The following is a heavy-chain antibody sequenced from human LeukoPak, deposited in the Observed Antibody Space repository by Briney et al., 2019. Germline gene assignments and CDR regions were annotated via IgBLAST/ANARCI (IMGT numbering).Heavy chain of an antibody. CDR3: ARAIGYDFWSGRDWFDP. Sequence: PSETLSLTCTVSGGSISSHYWSWIRRPPGKGLEWIGYIYYSGSTNYNPSLKSRVTISVDTSKNQFSLKLSSVTAADTAVYYCARAIGYDFWSGRDWFDPWGQGTLVTVSS. D-gene: IGHD3-3*01. V-gene: IGHV4-59*11. CDR2: IYYSGST. CDR1: GGSISSHY. J-gene: IGHJ5*02.